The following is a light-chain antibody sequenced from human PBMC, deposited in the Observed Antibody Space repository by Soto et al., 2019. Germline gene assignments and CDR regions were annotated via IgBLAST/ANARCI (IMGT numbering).Light chain of an antibody. V-gene: IGLV1-40*01. CDR1: SSNIGAGYD. CDR2: GNS. CDR3: QSYDSSLSAYNYV. J-gene: IGLJ1*01. Sequence: QSVLTQPPSVSGAPGQRVTISCTGSSSNIGAGYDVHWYQQLPGTAPKLLIYGNSNRPSGVPDRFSGSKSGTSASLAITGFQAEDEADYYCQSYDSSLSAYNYVFGTGTKVTVL.